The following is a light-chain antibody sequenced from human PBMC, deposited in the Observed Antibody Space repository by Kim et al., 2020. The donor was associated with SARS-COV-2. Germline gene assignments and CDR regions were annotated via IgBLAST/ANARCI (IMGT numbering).Light chain of an antibody. CDR1: QDIRND. CDR3: LQHNTYPIT. J-gene: IGKJ5*01. V-gene: IGKV1-17*01. Sequence: ASVGDRVTSTCRASQDIRNDLGWYQQNPGRAPKRLIYGASSLQSGVPSRFSGSGSGTEFTLTISRLQPEDFATYFCLQHNTYPITFGQGTRLEIK. CDR2: GAS.